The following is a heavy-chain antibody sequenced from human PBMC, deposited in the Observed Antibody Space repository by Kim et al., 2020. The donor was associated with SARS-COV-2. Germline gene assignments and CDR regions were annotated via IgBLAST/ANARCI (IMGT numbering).Heavy chain of an antibody. J-gene: IGHJ4*01. CDR1: GFTFSDFA. Sequence: GSLRLSCAASGFTFSDFAIHWVRQAPGKGLEWLAIISSDGTNKYYADSVRGRFAISRDNSKNTVYLQMNSLRSEATAVYYCTRENYFGSGSGDYFDYWG. D-gene: IGHD3-10*01. CDR3: TRENYFGSGSGDYFDY. V-gene: IGHV3-30*09. CDR2: ISSDGTNK.